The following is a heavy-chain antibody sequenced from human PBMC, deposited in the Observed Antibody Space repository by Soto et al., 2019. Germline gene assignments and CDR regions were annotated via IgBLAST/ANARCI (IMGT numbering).Heavy chain of an antibody. D-gene: IGHD4-17*01. CDR3: ARELPTVTTDAFDI. Sequence: HPGGSLRLSCAASGFTFSSYWMSWVRQAPGKGLEWVANIKQDGSEKYYVDSVKGRFTISRDNAKNSLYLQMNSLRAEDTAVYYCARELPTVTTDAFDIWGQGTMVTVSS. V-gene: IGHV3-7*01. CDR2: IKQDGSEK. CDR1: GFTFSSYW. J-gene: IGHJ3*02.